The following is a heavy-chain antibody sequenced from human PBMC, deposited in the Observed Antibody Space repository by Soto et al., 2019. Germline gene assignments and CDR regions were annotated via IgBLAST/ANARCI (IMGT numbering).Heavy chain of an antibody. CDR1: GFTFSGSA. J-gene: IGHJ6*02. V-gene: IGHV3-73*01. CDR3: TRQGDAVSNYYYYGMDV. Sequence: GGSLRLSCAASGFTFSGSAMHWVRQASGKGLEWVGRIRSKANSYATAYAASVKGRFTISRDDSKNTAYLQMNSLKTEDTAVYYCTRQGDAVSNYYYYGMDVWGQGTTVTVSS. CDR2: IRSKANSYAT.